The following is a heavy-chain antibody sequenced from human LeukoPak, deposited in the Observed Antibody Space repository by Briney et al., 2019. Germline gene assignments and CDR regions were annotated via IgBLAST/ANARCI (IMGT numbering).Heavy chain of an antibody. V-gene: IGHV1-69*04. CDR2: IIPIVGIA. Sequence: SVKVSCKASGGTFSSYAISWVRQAPGQGLEWMGRIIPIVGIANYAQKLQGRVTITADKSTSTAYMELSSLRSEDTAVYYCARDSTYYYDSSGYSYFDYWGQGTLVTVSS. J-gene: IGHJ4*02. CDR3: ARDSTYYYDSSGYSYFDY. CDR1: GGTFSSYA. D-gene: IGHD3-22*01.